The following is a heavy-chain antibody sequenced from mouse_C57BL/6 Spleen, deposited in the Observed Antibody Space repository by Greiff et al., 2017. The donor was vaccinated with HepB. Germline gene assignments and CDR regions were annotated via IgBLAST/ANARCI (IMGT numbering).Heavy chain of an antibody. Sequence: VHVKQSVAELVRPGASVKLSCTASGFNIKNTYMHWVKQRPEQGLEWIGRIDPANGNTKYAPKFQGKATITADTSSNTAYLQLSSLTSEDTAIYYCARSSYYGYDGRFDYWGQGTTLTVSS. CDR2: IDPANGNT. D-gene: IGHD2-9*01. V-gene: IGHV14-3*01. CDR1: GFNIKNTY. CDR3: ARSSYYGYDGRFDY. J-gene: IGHJ2*01.